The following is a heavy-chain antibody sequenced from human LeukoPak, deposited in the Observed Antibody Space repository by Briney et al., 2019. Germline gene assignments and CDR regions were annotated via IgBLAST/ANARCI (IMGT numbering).Heavy chain of an antibody. CDR1: GGSISIYL. CDR3: ERGFRVYSGYDWCFDY. Sequence: SETMSLTCTVSGGSISIYLWNWIRQPPGEVLEWIGYSHYCGSTNYHTSLKSRVTMSLDTSKNQLSLKLSSVNAADTAVYYCERGFRVYSGYDWCFDYWGKGILVTVSS. J-gene: IGHJ4*02. CDR2: SHYCGST. V-gene: IGHV4-59*01. D-gene: IGHD5-12*01.